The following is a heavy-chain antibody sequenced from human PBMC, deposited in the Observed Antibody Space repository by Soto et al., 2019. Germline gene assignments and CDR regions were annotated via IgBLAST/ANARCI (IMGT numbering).Heavy chain of an antibody. CDR1: GYIFTSYC. J-gene: IGHJ6*02. CDR3: ARDSMVRGVIHGMDV. CDR2: ISTYNGNT. D-gene: IGHD3-10*01. Sequence: ASVKVSCKASGYIFTSYCISWVLQAPGQGLEWMGWISTYNGNTNYAQKLQGRVTMTTDTSTSTAHMELRSLRSDDTAVYYCARDSMVRGVIHGMDVWAQGATVTVSS. V-gene: IGHV1-18*01.